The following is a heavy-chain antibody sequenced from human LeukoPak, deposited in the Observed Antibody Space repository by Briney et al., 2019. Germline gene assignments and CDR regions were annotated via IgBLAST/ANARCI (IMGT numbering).Heavy chain of an antibody. CDR1: GGTFSSYA. Sequence: SVKVSCKASGGTFSSYAISWVRQAPGQGLEWMGRIIPIFGTANYAQKFQGRVTITTDESTSTAYMELSSLGSEDTAVYYCARDPLDCSGGSCSDYWGQGTLVTVSS. CDR2: IIPIFGTA. V-gene: IGHV1-69*05. D-gene: IGHD2-15*01. CDR3: ARDPLDCSGGSCSDY. J-gene: IGHJ4*02.